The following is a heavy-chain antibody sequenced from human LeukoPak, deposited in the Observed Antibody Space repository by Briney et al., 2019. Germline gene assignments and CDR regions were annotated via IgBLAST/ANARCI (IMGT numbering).Heavy chain of an antibody. Sequence: GASVKVSCKASGYTFTSYYMHWVRQAPGRGLEWMGIINPSGGSTSYAQKFQGRVTMTRDMSTSTVYMELSSLRSEDTAVYYCARGLTIFGVVIMGPFDPWGQGTLVTVSS. D-gene: IGHD3-3*01. J-gene: IGHJ5*02. CDR3: ARGLTIFGVVIMGPFDP. CDR1: GYTFTSYY. V-gene: IGHV1-46*01. CDR2: INPSGGST.